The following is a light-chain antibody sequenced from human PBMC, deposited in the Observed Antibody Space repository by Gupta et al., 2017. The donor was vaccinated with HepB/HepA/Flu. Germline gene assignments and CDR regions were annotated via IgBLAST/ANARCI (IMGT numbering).Light chain of an antibody. J-gene: IGKJ1*01. V-gene: IGKV1-5*03. CDR2: MAS. CDR1: QSISSW. CDR3: QQDNSYWT. Sequence: DIQMTQSPSTLSTSVGDRVTITFRASQSISSWLAWYQQKPGKAPKLLIYMASRGESGGPSRFSGCGYLKEFTLTSRRRQNDDFANNYVQQDNSYWTFGQRTKVEIK.